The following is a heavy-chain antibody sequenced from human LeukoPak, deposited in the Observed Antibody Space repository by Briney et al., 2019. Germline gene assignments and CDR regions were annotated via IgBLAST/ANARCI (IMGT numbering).Heavy chain of an antibody. Sequence: SGRSLRLSCAASGFTFSSYAMHWVRQAPGKGLEWVAVISYDGGNKYYADSVKGRFTISRDNSKNTLYLQMNSLRAEDTAVYYCARGGEHGAFDIWGQGTMVTVSS. CDR2: ISYDGGNK. V-gene: IGHV3-30-3*01. CDR1: GFTFSSYA. CDR3: ARGGEHGAFDI. J-gene: IGHJ3*02. D-gene: IGHD2-21*01.